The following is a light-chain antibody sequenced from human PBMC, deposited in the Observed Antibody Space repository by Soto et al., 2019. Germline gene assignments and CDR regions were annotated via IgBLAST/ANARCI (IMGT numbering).Light chain of an antibody. V-gene: IGKV1-39*01. CDR2: GAS. Sequence: DLQMTQSPSSLSASVGDRVAITCRASQSISTYVNWYQQKPGKAPNFLIYGASSLQSGVPSRFSGSGSGTDFTLTISSLQPEDFATYYCQQSYSTPWTFGQGTKVEIK. J-gene: IGKJ1*01. CDR3: QQSYSTPWT. CDR1: QSISTY.